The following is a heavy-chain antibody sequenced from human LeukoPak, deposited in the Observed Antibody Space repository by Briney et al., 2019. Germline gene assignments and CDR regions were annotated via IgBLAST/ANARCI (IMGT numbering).Heavy chain of an antibody. V-gene: IGHV3-23*01. J-gene: IGHJ1*01. CDR1: GFTFSSSA. Sequence: GGSLRLSCVASGFTFSSSAMSWVRQAPGEGLEWVSSISDSGGATYYADSVRGRFTISRDNSKNTLYLQMSGLRAEDTAIYYCAKEEKHLDSDWGQGTLVTVSS. CDR2: ISDSGGAT. D-gene: IGHD1-1*01. CDR3: AKEEKHLDSD.